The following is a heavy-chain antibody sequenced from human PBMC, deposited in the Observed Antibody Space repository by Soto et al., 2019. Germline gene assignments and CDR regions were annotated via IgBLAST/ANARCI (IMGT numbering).Heavy chain of an antibody. CDR2: ISYDGSNK. V-gene: IGHV3-30-3*01. D-gene: IGHD5-18*01. CDR3: ARGPIQLWQVSGMDV. J-gene: IGHJ6*02. CDR1: GFTFSSYA. Sequence: QVQLVESGGGVVQPGRSLRVSCVVSGFTFSSYAMHWVRQAPGKGLEWVAVISYDGSNKYYADSVKGRFTISRDNSKNTLYLQMNSLRAEDTAVYYCARGPIQLWQVSGMDVWGQGTTVTVSS.